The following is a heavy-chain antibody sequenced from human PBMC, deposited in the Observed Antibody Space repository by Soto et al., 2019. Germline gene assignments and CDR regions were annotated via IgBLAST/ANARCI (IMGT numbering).Heavy chain of an antibody. D-gene: IGHD3-3*01. CDR2: IIPIFGTA. J-gene: IGHJ6*02. Sequence: QVQLVQSGAEVKKPGSSVKVSCKASGGTFSSYAISWVRQAPGQGLEWMGGIIPIFGTANYAQKFQGRVTITADESTSTAYMELSSLRYEDTAVYYCASPGAGHYDFWSGYYRDYYYYGMDVWGQGTTVTVSS. CDR3: ASPGAGHYDFWSGYYRDYYYYGMDV. V-gene: IGHV1-69*01. CDR1: GGTFSSYA.